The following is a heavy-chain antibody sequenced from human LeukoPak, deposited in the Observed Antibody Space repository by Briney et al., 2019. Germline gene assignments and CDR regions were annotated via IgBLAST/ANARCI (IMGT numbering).Heavy chain of an antibody. CDR1: GFTFSSNA. CDR2: LYSGGTT. J-gene: IGHJ2*01. V-gene: IGHV3-53*01. D-gene: IGHD4-17*01. Sequence: PGRSLRLSCAASGFTFSSNAMHWVRQAPGKGLEWVSVLYSGGTTYYADSVKGRVTVSRDNSKNTLFLQMNSLRVEDTAVYYCARKVYGDPWYFDLWGRGTLVTVSS. CDR3: ARKVYGDPWYFDL.